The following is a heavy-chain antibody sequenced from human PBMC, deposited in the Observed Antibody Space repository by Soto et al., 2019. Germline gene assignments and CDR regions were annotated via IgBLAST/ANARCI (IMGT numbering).Heavy chain of an antibody. J-gene: IGHJ5*02. V-gene: IGHV3-74*01. CDR2: INTDGTNS. Sequence: GGSLRLSCAASGFSFGSYALSWVRHAPGKGLVWVSHINTDGTNSNYADSVKGRFTISRDNAKSTLFLQMNSLRDEDTAVYYCAREFCSGGNCYTYYFDPWGQGIPVTVSS. CDR3: AREFCSGGNCYTYYFDP. CDR1: GFSFGSYA. D-gene: IGHD2-15*01.